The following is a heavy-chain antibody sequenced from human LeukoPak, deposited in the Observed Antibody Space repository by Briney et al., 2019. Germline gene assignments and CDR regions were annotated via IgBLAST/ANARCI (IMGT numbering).Heavy chain of an antibody. CDR2: SYFSGST. CDR1: DGSISSYY. V-gene: IGHV4-59*01. D-gene: IGHD6-19*01. Sequence: SETLSLTCTVPDGSISSYYWSWIRQPPGKGLEWIGQSYFSGSTNYNPSLKSRVTISIDTSKNQFSLKLNSVTAADTAVYYCARYTGGWRSFDIWGQGTMVTVSP. J-gene: IGHJ3*02. CDR3: ARYTGGWRSFDI.